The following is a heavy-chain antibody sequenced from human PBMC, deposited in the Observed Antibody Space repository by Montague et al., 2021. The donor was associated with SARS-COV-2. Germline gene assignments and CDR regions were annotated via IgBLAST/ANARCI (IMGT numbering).Heavy chain of an antibody. Sequence: SLRLSCAASGFTVNNFAMHWVRQAPVMRLEWLAVISYDVSIQYYXDSXRVRFTISRDSSKKTLYLQMNSLSSEDTAVYYCAKNRDIFWFGEGRDSMDVWGQGTTVIVSS. J-gene: IGHJ6*02. CDR2: ISYDVSIQ. CDR1: GFTVNNFA. V-gene: IGHV3-30*18. CDR3: AKNRDIFWFGEGRDSMDV. D-gene: IGHD3-10*01.